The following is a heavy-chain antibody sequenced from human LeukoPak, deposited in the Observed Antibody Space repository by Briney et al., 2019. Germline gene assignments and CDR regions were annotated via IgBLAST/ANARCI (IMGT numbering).Heavy chain of an antibody. CDR1: GYSIRSGDY. V-gene: IGHV4-38-2*01. D-gene: IGHD4-17*01. Sequence: TSETMSLTCAVSGYSIRSGDYWGWIRQSPGKGLEWIGSIYHSGSTHYNPSLKSRVTISVGTSKNQFSLMLSSVTAADTAVYYCARNRSVTTTPGFDHWGQGTLVTVSS. J-gene: IGHJ4*02. CDR2: IYHSGST. CDR3: ARNRSVTTTPGFDH.